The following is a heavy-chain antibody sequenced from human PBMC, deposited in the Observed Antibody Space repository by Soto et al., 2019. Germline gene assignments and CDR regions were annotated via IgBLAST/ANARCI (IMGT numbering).Heavy chain of an antibody. J-gene: IGHJ5*02. CDR2: ISGGGGTT. CDR1: GFTFSSYA. CDR3: AKDRTTPGTTVRFDP. V-gene: IGHV3-23*01. D-gene: IGHD1-1*01. Sequence: PGGSLRLSCAASGFTFSSYAMSWVRQAPGKGLEWVSSISGGGGTTYYADSVRGRFTISRDNSKNTLYLQMNSLSAEDTAVYYCAKDRTTPGTTVRFDPWGQGTLVTVSS.